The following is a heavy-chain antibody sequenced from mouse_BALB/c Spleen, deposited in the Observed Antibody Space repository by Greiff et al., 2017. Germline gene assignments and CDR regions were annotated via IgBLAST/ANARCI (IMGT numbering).Heavy chain of an antibody. CDR2: ISAGDSDT. CDR1: GFTFSDYY. J-gene: IGHJ1*01. CDR3: ASATAERCFDV. Sequence: EVQRVESGGGLVRPGGSVKLSCAASGFTFSDYYMYWVRQRPEKGLEWVGSISAGDSDTEYPHNVKGRATITRDNAKNTLYLQMSSLTSEDTAMYYCASATAERCFDVWGAGTTVTVSS. V-gene: IGHV5-4*02. D-gene: IGHD1-2*01.